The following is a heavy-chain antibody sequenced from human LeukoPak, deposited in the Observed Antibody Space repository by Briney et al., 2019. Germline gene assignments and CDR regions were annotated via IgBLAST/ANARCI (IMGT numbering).Heavy chain of an antibody. CDR3: ARVYHDAFDI. V-gene: IGHV4-59*01. Sequence: PSETLSLTCTVSGGCISSYYWSWIRQPPGEGLEWIGYIYYSGSTNYNPSLKSRVTISVDTSKNQFSLKLSSVTAADTAVYYCARVYHDAFDIWGQGTMVTVSS. J-gene: IGHJ3*02. CDR2: IYYSGST. D-gene: IGHD5-12*01. CDR1: GGCISSYY.